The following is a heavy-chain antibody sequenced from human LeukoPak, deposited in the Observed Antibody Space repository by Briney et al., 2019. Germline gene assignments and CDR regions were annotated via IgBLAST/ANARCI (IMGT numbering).Heavy chain of an antibody. Sequence: PGRSLRLSCAASGFTFSSYAMHWVRQAPGKGLEWVAVISYDGSNKYYADSVKGRFTISRDNSKNTLYLQMNSLRAEDTAFYYCAKDNRRHYTSGPNPDSLHWGQGALVTVSS. CDR1: GFTFSSYA. V-gene: IGHV3-30-3*01. D-gene: IGHD6-19*01. CDR3: AKDNRRHYTSGPNPDSLH. CDR2: ISYDGSNK. J-gene: IGHJ4*02.